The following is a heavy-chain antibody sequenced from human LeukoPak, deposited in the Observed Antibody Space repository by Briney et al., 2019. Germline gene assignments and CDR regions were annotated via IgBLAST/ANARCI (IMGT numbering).Heavy chain of an antibody. CDR2: INPNTGVT. J-gene: IGHJ4*02. Sequence: GASVKVSCKTSGYTFTGYYLHWVRQAPGQGLEWVGCINPNTGVTSFGQRFQGRVTMTRDTSISTAYMELSRLRSDDTAVYYCAILTAAINYIDSWGQGTLVTVSS. D-gene: IGHD6-13*01. CDR1: GYTFTGYY. CDR3: AILTAAINYIDS. V-gene: IGHV1-2*02.